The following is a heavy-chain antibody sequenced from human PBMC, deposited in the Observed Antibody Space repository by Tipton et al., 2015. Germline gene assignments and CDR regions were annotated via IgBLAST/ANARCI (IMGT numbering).Heavy chain of an antibody. CDR1: GGSISSSSYY. Sequence: TLSLTCTVSGGSISSSSYYWAWIRQPPGKGLEWIGSLYFSGSTYHNPSLKSRVSIFVDTSKNQFSLKMSSVTASDTAVYYCARNDYGDYHFDYWGQGTLVTVSS. CDR2: LYFSGST. J-gene: IGHJ4*02. D-gene: IGHD4-17*01. CDR3: ARNDYGDYHFDY. V-gene: IGHV4-39*01.